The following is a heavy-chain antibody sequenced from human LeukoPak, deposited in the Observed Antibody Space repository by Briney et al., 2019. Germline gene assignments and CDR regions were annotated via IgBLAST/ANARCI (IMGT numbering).Heavy chain of an antibody. Sequence: ASVKGSCKASGYTFTGYYMHWVRQAPGQGLEWMGWINPNSGGTNYAQKFQGRVTMTRDTSISTAYMELSRLRSDDTAVYYCAREGLVEMATIFDYWGQGTLVTVSS. D-gene: IGHD5-24*01. CDR3: AREGLVEMATIFDY. CDR2: INPNSGGT. V-gene: IGHV1-2*02. CDR1: GYTFTGYY. J-gene: IGHJ4*02.